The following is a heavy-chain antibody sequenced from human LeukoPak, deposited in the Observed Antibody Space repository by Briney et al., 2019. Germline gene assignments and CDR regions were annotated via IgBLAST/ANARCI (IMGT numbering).Heavy chain of an antibody. CDR3: ARTFDWLLYFDY. V-gene: IGHV3-7*01. D-gene: IGHD3-9*01. J-gene: IGHJ4*02. Sequence: GGSLRLSCAASGFTFSSYWMSWVRQAPGKGLEWVANIKEDGSEKYYVDSVKGRFNISRDNAKKSLFLQMNSLRAEDTAVYYCARTFDWLLYFDYWGQGTLVTVSS. CDR2: IKEDGSEK. CDR1: GFTFSSYW.